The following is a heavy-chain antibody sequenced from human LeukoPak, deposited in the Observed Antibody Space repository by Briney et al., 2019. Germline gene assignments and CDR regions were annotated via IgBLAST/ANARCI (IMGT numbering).Heavy chain of an antibody. V-gene: IGHV4-34*01. CDR1: GGSFSGYY. J-gene: IGHJ4*02. D-gene: IGHD5-12*01. CDR2: INHSGST. CDR3: ARGGLFDY. Sequence: SETLSLTCAVYGGSFSGYYWSWIRQPPGKGLEWIGEINHSGSTNYNPSLKSRVSISVDTSKNQFSLKLSSVTAADTAVYYCARGGLFDYWGQGTLVTVSS.